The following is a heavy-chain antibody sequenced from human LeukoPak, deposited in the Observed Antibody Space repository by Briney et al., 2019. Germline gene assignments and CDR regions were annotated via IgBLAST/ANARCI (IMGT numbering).Heavy chain of an antibody. D-gene: IGHD6-19*01. Sequence: GGPRNLSGPASGLPLGSNSMTWVRKAPGRGLSWSSPISSSSSYIYYADSVKGRFTISRDNAKNSLYLQMNSLRAEDTAVYYCARDRSDRLAVAGTSAFDYWGQGTLVTVSS. CDR2: ISSSSSYI. CDR1: GLPLGSNS. V-gene: IGHV3-21*01. J-gene: IGHJ4*02. CDR3: ARDRSDRLAVAGTSAFDY.